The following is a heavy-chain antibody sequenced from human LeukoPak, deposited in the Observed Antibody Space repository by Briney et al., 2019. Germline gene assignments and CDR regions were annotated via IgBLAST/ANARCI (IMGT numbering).Heavy chain of an antibody. D-gene: IGHD5-12*01. CDR1: GFTFSSYA. Sequence: HPGGSLRLSCAASGFTFSSYAMSWVRQAPGKGLEWVSAISGSGGSTYYPDSVKGRFTISRDNSKNTLYLQMNSLRAEDTAVYYCAKERRLEGDFDYWGQGALVTVSS. CDR3: AKERRLEGDFDY. CDR2: ISGSGGST. V-gene: IGHV3-23*01. J-gene: IGHJ4*02.